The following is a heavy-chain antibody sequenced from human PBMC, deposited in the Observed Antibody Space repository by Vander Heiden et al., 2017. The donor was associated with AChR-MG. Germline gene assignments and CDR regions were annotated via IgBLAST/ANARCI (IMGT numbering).Heavy chain of an antibody. J-gene: IGHJ6*02. D-gene: IGHD1-1*01. Sequence: VQLLESGAGLVHPRRSLRLSSAVSGLTFNTFAMDWARQAAGTGLEWVSGISDTGSTKNYADSVKSRFTISKDDSNNTLFLLMNSLRAEDTAVYYCAEEVSIRTMDVWGQGTTVTVSS. CDR3: AEEVSIRTMDV. CDR2: ISDTGSTK. V-gene: IGHV3-23*01. CDR1: GLTFNTFA.